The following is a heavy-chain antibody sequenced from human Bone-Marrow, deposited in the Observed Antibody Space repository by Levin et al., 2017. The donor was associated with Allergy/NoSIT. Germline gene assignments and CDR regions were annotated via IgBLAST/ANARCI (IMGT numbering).Heavy chain of an antibody. CDR1: GGSFSQYS. J-gene: IGHJ6*03. CDR3: AGGAVQGWIAGGLAGLFSTANESYYIDV. V-gene: IGHV4-34*01. Sequence: SQTLSLTCAVFGGSFSQYSWSWIRQPPGKGLEWIGEINHSGGTKFNPSLKSRLSISIDTSKSQFYVKMTSVTAADTAVYFCAGGAVQGWIAGGLAGLFSTANESYYIDVWGKGTTVTVSS. D-gene: IGHD1-1*01. CDR2: INHSGGT.